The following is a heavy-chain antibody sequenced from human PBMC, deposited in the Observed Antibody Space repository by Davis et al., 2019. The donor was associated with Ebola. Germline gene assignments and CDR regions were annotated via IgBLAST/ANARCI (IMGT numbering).Heavy chain of an antibody. D-gene: IGHD4-17*01. CDR3: TTLSTMTTVYFDL. J-gene: IGHJ2*01. CDR1: GFTLNNAW. CDR2: IKRKTDGGTT. V-gene: IGHV3-15*01. Sequence: GESLKISCVASGFTLNNAWMSWVRQAPGKGLEWVGHIKRKTDGGTTDYAAPVKDRFAISRDDSKNTLYLQMNSLKIEDTAVYYCTTLSTMTTVYFDLWGRGTLVTVSS.